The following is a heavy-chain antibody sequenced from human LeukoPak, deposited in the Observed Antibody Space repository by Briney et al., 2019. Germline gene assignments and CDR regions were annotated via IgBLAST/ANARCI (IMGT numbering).Heavy chain of an antibody. CDR2: IYTSGST. V-gene: IGHV4-61*02. CDR1: GGSISSGSYY. J-gene: IGHJ4*02. D-gene: IGHD5-24*01. CDR3: ARDPGDGYNISLDY. Sequence: SETPSLTCTVSGGSISSGSYYWSWIRQPAGKGLEWIGRIYTSGSTNYNPSLKSRVTISVDTSKNQFSLKLSSVTAADTAVYYCARDPGDGYNISLDYWGQGTLVTVSS.